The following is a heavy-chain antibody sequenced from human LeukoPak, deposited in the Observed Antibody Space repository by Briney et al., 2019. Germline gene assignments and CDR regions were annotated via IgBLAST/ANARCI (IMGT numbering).Heavy chain of an antibody. CDR2: IIPIFGTA. CDR1: GGTFSSYA. J-gene: IGHJ4*02. Sequence: GSSVKVSCKASGGTFSSYAISWVRQGPGQGLEWMGGIIPIFGTANYAQKFQGRVTITTDESTSTAYMELSSLRSEDTAVYYCARGGPYYYDSSGYQPFDYWGQGTLVTVSS. D-gene: IGHD3-22*01. CDR3: ARGGPYYYDSSGYQPFDY. V-gene: IGHV1-69*05.